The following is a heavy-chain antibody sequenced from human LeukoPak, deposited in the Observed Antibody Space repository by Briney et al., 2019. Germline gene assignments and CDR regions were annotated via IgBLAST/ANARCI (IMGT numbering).Heavy chain of an antibody. CDR1: GNSFTTYW. CDR3: ASVVDYDTSGYQTKNWFDP. Sequence: GESLKISCKGSGNSFTTYWIGWVRQMPGKGLEWMGIIYVGDSDTRYRPSFQGQVTISVDKSINTAYLQWSSLKASDTAMYYCASVVDYDTSGYQTKNWFDPWGQGTLVTVSS. J-gene: IGHJ5*02. V-gene: IGHV5-51*01. CDR2: IYVGDSDT. D-gene: IGHD3-22*01.